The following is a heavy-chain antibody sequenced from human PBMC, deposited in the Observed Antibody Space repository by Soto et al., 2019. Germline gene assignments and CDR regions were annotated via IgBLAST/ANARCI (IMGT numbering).Heavy chain of an antibody. D-gene: IGHD5-12*01. CDR2: IIPIFGTA. CDR1: GGAFSSSA. V-gene: IGHV1-69*01. J-gene: IGHJ6*02. Sequence: QVQLVQSGAEVKKPGSSVKVSCKASGGAFSSSAISWVRQAPGQGLEWMGGIIPIFGTANYAQKFQGRITITADAAAYTAYMELNNLTSDATAIYFCAREGLWLVRLGGVQYRGMDVWGQGTTVTVSS. CDR3: AREGLWLVRLGGVQYRGMDV.